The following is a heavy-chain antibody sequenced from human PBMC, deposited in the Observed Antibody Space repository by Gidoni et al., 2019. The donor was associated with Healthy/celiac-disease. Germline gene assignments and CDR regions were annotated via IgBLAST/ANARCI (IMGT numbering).Heavy chain of an antibody. CDR3: ARDPPYCGGDCYLDY. CDR2: ISSSGSTI. D-gene: IGHD2-21*02. Sequence: EVQLVESGGGLVQPGGSLRLSCAASGFTFSRYEMNWVRQAPGKGLEWVSYISSSGSTIYYADSVKGRFTISRDNAKNSLYLQMNSLRAEDTAVYYCARDPPYCGGDCYLDYWGQGTLVTVSS. CDR1: GFTFSRYE. J-gene: IGHJ4*02. V-gene: IGHV3-48*03.